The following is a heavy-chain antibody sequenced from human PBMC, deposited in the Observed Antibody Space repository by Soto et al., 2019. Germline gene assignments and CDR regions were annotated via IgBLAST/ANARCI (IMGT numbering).Heavy chain of an antibody. CDR1: GYTFNTYG. V-gene: IGHV1-18*01. J-gene: IGHJ3*02. CDR3: TRDRDRVADI. CDR2: INAYNGSR. D-gene: IGHD2-15*01. Sequence: QVHLVQSGPEVKKPGASVKVSCKASGYTFNTYGITWVRQAPGQGLEWMAWINAYNGSRIYAQNFQGRVTVTTDTSTSAAYMELMSLTSDVTAVYFCTRDRDRVADIWGLGTMVTVSS.